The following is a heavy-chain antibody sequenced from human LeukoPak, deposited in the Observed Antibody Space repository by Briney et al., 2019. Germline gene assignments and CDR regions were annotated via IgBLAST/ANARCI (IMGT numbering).Heavy chain of an antibody. Sequence: PSETLSLTCTVSGGSISSYYWSWIRQPPGKGLEWIGYIDYSGTTNYNPSLKRRLTISVDTSKNQFSLHLSSVTAADTAVYYCARDRALGSGKFYFDYWGQGTLVTVSS. CDR1: GGSISSYY. CDR3: ARDRALGSGKFYFDY. J-gene: IGHJ4*02. D-gene: IGHD3-16*01. V-gene: IGHV4-59*01. CDR2: IDYSGTT.